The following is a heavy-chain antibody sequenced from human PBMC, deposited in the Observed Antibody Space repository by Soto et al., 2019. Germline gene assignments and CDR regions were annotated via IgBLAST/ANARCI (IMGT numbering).Heavy chain of an antibody. CDR2: NSGSGDST. V-gene: IGHV3-23*01. J-gene: IGHJ4*02. Sequence: GSLRLSCAASGFTFNNYAMSWVRQAPGKGLEWVSGNSGSGDSTNYADSVKGRFTISRDNSKNTLYLQMNSLRADDTAIFYCAKDCLITGTTEPFDNWGQGTLVTVSS. CDR3: AKDCLITGTTEPFDN. D-gene: IGHD1-7*01. CDR1: GFTFNNYA.